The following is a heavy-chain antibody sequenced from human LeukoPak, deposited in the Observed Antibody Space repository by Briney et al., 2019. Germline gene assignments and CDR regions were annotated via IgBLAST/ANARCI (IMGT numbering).Heavy chain of an antibody. CDR3: ARGMGELYDAFDI. CDR2: IIPIFGTA. Sequence: GASVKVSCKASGGTFSSYAISWVRQAPGQGLEWMGRIIPIFGTANYAQKFQGRVTTTRNTSISTAYMELSSLRSEDTAVCYCARGMGELYDAFDIWGQGTMVTVSS. CDR1: GGTFSSYA. D-gene: IGHD3-16*01. V-gene: IGHV1-69*05. J-gene: IGHJ3*02.